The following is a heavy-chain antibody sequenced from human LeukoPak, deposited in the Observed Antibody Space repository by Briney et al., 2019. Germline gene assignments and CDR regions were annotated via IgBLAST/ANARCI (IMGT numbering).Heavy chain of an antibody. J-gene: IGHJ3*02. Sequence: GALRLSCAASGFTVSSDYMSWVRQAPGKGLEWVSVIYSGGSTYYADSVKGRFTISRDNSKNTLSLQMNSLRAEDTAVYYCVRKAAFDIWGQGTMVTVSP. V-gene: IGHV3-66*01. CDR2: IYSGGST. CDR1: GFTVSSDY. CDR3: VRKAAFDI.